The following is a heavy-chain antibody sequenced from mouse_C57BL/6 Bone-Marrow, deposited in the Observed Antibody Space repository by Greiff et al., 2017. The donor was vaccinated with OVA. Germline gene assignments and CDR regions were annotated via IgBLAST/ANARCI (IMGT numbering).Heavy chain of an antibody. CDR1: GYTFTSYW. Sequence: VQLQQSGAELVMPGASVKLSCKASGYTFTSYWMHWVKQRPGQGLEWIGEIDPSDSYTNYNQKFKGKSTLTVDKSSSTAYMQLSSLTSEDSAVYYCAFTTVYYFYYWGQGTTLTVSS. D-gene: IGHD1-1*01. CDR2: IDPSDSYT. V-gene: IGHV1-69*01. CDR3: AFTTVYYFYY. J-gene: IGHJ2*01.